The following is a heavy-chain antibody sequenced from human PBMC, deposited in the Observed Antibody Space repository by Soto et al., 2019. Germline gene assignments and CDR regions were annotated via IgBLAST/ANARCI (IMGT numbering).Heavy chain of an antibody. CDR2: ISYDGSNK. V-gene: IGHV3-30*18. D-gene: IGHD6-13*01. CDR3: AKIGTG. CDR1: GFTFSSYG. Sequence: GGSLRLSCAASGFTFSSYGMHWVRQAPGKGLEWVAVISYDGSNKYYADSVKGRFTISRDNSKNTLYLQMNSLRAEDTAVYYCAKIGTGWGQGTLVTVSS. J-gene: IGHJ4*02.